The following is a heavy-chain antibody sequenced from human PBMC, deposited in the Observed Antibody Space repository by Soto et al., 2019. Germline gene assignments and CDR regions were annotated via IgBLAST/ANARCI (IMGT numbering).Heavy chain of an antibody. CDR3: AREGGYDFGSAYDFDY. J-gene: IGHJ4*02. CDR1: GFTFSSYG. Sequence: QVQLVESGGGVVQPGRSLRLSCAASGFTFSSYGMHWVRQAPGKGLEWVAVIWYDGSNKYYADSVKGRFTISRDNSKNTLYLQMNSLRAEDTAVYYCAREGGYDFGSAYDFDYWGQGTLVTVSS. V-gene: IGHV3-33*01. CDR2: IWYDGSNK. D-gene: IGHD3-3*01.